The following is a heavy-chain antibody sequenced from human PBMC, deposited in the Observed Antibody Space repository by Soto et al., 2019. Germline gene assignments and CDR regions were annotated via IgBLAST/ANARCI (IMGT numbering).Heavy chain of an antibody. CDR2: INPSGGST. D-gene: IGHD3-3*01. CDR1: GYTFTSYY. Sequence: GASVKVSCKASGYTFTSYYMHWVRQAPGQGLEWMGIINPSGGSTSYAQKFQGRVTMTRDTSTSTVYMELSSLRSEDTAVYYCARELAGFWSGGGPNWFDTWGQGTLVPVSP. J-gene: IGHJ5*02. V-gene: IGHV1-46*01. CDR3: ARELAGFWSGGGPNWFDT.